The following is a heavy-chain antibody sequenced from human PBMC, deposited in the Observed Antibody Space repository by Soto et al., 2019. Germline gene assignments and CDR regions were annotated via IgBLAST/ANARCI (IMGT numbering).Heavy chain of an antibody. J-gene: IGHJ3*02. CDR1: GGSISSGGYY. CDR3: ARSLGVVGTVTLAFDI. V-gene: IGHV4-61*08. D-gene: IGHD4-17*01. Sequence: SETLSLTCTVSGGSISSGGYYWSWLRQHPGKGLEWIGYIYYSGSTNYNPSLKSRVTISVDTSKNQFSLKLSSVTAADTAVYYCARSLGVVGTVTLAFDIWGQGTMVTVSS. CDR2: IYYSGST.